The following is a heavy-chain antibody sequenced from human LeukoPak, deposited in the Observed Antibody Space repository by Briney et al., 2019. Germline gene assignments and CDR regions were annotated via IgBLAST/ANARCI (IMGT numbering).Heavy chain of an antibody. CDR2: INPNSGGT. V-gene: IGHV1-2*02. CDR1: GYTFTGYY. J-gene: IGHJ5*02. CDR3: ARDRVATIPPNWFRR. D-gene: IGHD5-12*01. Sequence: ASVKVSFKASGYTFTGYYMHWVRQAPGQGLEWMGWINPNSGGTNYAQKFQGRVTMTRDTSISTAYMELSRLRSDDTAVYYCARDRVATIPPNWFRRCGQGTLVTVSS.